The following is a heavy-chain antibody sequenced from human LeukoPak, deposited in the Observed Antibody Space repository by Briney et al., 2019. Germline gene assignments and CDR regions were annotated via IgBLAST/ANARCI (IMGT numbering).Heavy chain of an antibody. CDR1: GFTFGDYA. D-gene: IGHD3-10*01. CDR2: ISWNSGTI. J-gene: IGHJ3*02. CDR3: AKAKRAGVVRGVPNAFDI. Sequence: GGSLRLSCAASGFTFGDYAMHWVRQAPGKGLEWVSGISWNSGTIDYADSVKGRFTFSRDNAKNSLYLQMNSLRAEDTALYYCAKAKRAGVVRGVPNAFDIWGQGTMVTVSS. V-gene: IGHV3-9*01.